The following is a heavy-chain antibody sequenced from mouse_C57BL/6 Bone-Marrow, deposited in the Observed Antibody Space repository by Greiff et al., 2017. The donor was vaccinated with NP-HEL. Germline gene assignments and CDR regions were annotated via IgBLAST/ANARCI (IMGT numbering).Heavy chain of an antibody. V-gene: IGHV2-5*01. J-gene: IGHJ1*03. CDR3: AKKKGGLGTYWYFDV. CDR1: GFSLTSYG. D-gene: IGHD1-1*02. Sequence: QVQLKESGPGLVQPSQSLSITCTVSGFSLTSYGVHWVRQSPGKGLEWLGVIWRGGSTDYNAAFMSRLSITKDNSKSQVFFKMNSLQAYDTAIYYCAKKKGGLGTYWYFDVWGTGTTVTVSS. CDR2: IWRGGST.